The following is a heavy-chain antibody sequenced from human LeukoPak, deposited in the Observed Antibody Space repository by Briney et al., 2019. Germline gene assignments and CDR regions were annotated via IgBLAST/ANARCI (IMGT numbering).Heavy chain of an antibody. Sequence: SETLSLTCTVYGGSFTGYYWSWIRQPPGKGLEWIGEINPSGSANYRPSLKSRLAISLDTPKNLFSLKLVSLTDADTAVYYCARKLSNRWLSPWGQGTLVIVSS. CDR3: ARKLSNRWLSP. V-gene: IGHV4-34*01. CDR2: INPSGSA. D-gene: IGHD6-19*01. CDR1: GGSFTGYY. J-gene: IGHJ5*02.